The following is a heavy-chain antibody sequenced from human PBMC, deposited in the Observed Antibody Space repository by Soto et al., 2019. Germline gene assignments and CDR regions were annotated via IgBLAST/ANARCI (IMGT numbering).Heavy chain of an antibody. CDR1: GFSLSKYW. CDR2: VKQDGSDK. CDR3: ARGGGNFDQ. J-gene: IGHJ4*01. D-gene: IGHD3-16*01. V-gene: IGHV3-7*04. Sequence: EVQLVESGGGLVQPGGSLRLTCAASGFSLSKYWMSWVRQAPGKGLEWVANVKQDGSDKYYVDSVKGRFTISRDNAKNSLFLQMNNRRAEDTSVYYCARGGGNFDQWGQGTLVTVSS.